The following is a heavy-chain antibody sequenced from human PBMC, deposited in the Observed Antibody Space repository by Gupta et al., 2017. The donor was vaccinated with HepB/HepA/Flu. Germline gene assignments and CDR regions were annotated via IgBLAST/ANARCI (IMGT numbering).Heavy chain of an antibody. J-gene: IGHJ3*02. V-gene: IGHV3-21*02. Sequence: QLVESGGGLVKPGGSLRLSCAASGFTFSAYTMNWFRQAPGKGLEWVSAISSGSTYIYYSDSVKGRFTVSRDNAKNSLYLQMNSLRPEDTAVYYCTRDPEYCGSGACYSDAFDIWGQGTTLTVSS. CDR1: GFTFSAYT. CDR2: ISSGSTYI. D-gene: IGHD2-15*01. CDR3: TRDPEYCGSGACYSDAFDI.